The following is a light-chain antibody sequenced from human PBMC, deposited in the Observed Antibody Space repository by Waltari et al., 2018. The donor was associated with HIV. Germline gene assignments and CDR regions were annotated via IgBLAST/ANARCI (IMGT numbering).Light chain of an antibody. Sequence: DIQMTQSPSSVSASIGDRVSITCRASEDINKWLAWYQQKPGKATNLLIYKATILETGVPSRFSGSVSGADFTLTITNLQSDDFATYYCQQYETDSRSFGQGTKV. CDR3: QQYETDSRS. V-gene: IGKV1-5*03. CDR1: EDINKW. J-gene: IGKJ1*01. CDR2: KAT.